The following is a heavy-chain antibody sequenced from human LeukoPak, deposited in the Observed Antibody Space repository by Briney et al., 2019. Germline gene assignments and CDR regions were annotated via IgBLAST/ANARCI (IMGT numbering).Heavy chain of an antibody. J-gene: IGHJ4*02. Sequence: GGSLRLSCAVPGITLSNYGMSWGRQAPGGGLEWVAGICDRGSRTNGADPVKGRFTISTDHPKNTLYLQMTSLRAEDTAVYFCAKRGVVIRVILVGFHKEAYYFDSWGQGALVTVSS. D-gene: IGHD3-22*01. CDR1: GITLSNYG. CDR3: AKRGVVIRVILVGFHKEAYYFDS. V-gene: IGHV3-23*01. CDR2: ICDRGSRT.